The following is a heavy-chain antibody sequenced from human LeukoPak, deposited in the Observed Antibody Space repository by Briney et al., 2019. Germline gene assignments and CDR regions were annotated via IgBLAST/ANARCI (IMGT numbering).Heavy chain of an antibody. Sequence: SETLSLTCTVSGGSISSYYWSWIRQPPGRELEWIGYIYYSGSTNYSPSLKSRVTISVDTSKNQFSLKLSSVTAADTAVYYCARYGLIRGFEYWGQGTLVTVSS. J-gene: IGHJ4*02. CDR1: GGSISSYY. V-gene: IGHV4-59*01. CDR3: ARYGLIRGFEY. D-gene: IGHD3-16*01. CDR2: IYYSGST.